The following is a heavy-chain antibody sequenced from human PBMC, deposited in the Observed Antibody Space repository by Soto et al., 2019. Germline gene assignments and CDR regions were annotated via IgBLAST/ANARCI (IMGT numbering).Heavy chain of an antibody. J-gene: IGHJ3*02. D-gene: IGHD6-19*01. CDR1: GFTFSSSA. Sequence: QVQLVESGGGVVQPGRSLRLSCAASGFTFSSSAMHWVRQAPGKGLEWVALISYDGSNKYYADSVKGRFTISRDNSKNTLFLQMSTLRAEDTAVYYCARQWLVGADAFDIWGQVTMVTVSS. V-gene: IGHV3-30-3*01. CDR3: ARQWLVGADAFDI. CDR2: ISYDGSNK.